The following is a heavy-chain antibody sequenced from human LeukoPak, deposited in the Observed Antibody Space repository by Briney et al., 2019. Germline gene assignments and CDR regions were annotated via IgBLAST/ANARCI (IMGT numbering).Heavy chain of an antibody. CDR2: IYTSGST. D-gene: IGHD2-2*01. CDR3: ARDRYCSSTSCYGWFDP. J-gene: IGHJ5*02. V-gene: IGHV4-4*07. CDR1: GGSISSYY. Sequence: SETLSLTCTVSGGSISSYYWSWIRQPAGKGLEWIGRIYTSGSTNYNPSLKSRVTMSVDTSKNQFSLKLSSVTAADTAVYYCARDRYCSSTSCYGWFDPWGQGTLVTVSS.